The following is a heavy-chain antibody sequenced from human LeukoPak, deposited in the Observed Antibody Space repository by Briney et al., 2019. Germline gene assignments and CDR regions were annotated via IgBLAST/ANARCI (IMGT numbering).Heavy chain of an antibody. CDR2: IKQDGSEK. CDR1: GFTFSSYW. J-gene: IGHJ3*02. CDR3: ARLKSTVPFDAFDI. Sequence: GGSLRLSCAASGFTFSSYWMSWVRQAPGKGLEWVANIKQDGSEKYYVDSVKGRFTISRDNAKNSLYLQMNSLRAEDTAVYYCARLKSTVPFDAFDIWGQGTVVTVSS. D-gene: IGHD3-10*01. V-gene: IGHV3-7*01.